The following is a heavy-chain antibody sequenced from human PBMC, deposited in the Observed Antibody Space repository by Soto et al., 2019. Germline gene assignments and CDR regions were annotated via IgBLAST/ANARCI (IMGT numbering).Heavy chain of an antibody. Sequence: QITLKESGPTLVNPTQPLTLTCTFSGFSLSTTGVGVGWIRQPPGQALEWLAIIYWDDDKRYSPSLKSRPTITKDTSNYQVVLTMTNMDPVDTATYYCARESRRFFDCWGQGTLVTVSS. V-gene: IGHV2-5*02. CDR2: IYWDDDK. CDR3: ARESRRFFDC. CDR1: GFSLSTTGVG. J-gene: IGHJ4*02. D-gene: IGHD2-2*01.